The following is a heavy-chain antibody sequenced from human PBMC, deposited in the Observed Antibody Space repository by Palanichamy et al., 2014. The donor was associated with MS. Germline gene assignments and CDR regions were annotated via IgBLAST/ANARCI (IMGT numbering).Heavy chain of an antibody. V-gene: IGHV4-39*01. CDR3: ARLDYDFWRGYADY. Sequence: QLQLQESGPGLVKPSETLSLTCTVSGGSISSNNYYWGWIRQTPGEGLEWIGSIYYSGNTYYNPSLKSRVTISVDTSKNQFSLKLSSVTAADTAVYYCARLDYDFWRGYADYLGQGTLVTVSS. CDR2: IYYSGNT. J-gene: IGHJ4*02. D-gene: IGHD3-3*01. CDR1: GGSISSNNYY.